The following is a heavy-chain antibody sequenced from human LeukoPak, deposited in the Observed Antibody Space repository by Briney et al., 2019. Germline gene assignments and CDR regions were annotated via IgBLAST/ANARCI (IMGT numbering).Heavy chain of an antibody. D-gene: IGHD2-15*01. CDR3: ARPKCGGSCYRTQPYYFDY. V-gene: IGHV3-7*01. CDR1: GFTFSSYW. CDR2: IKQDGSEK. J-gene: IGHJ4*02. Sequence: PGGSLRLXCAASGFTFSSYWMRWVRQAPGKGLEWVANIKQDGSEKYYVDSVKGRFTISRDNAKNSLYLQMNSLRAEDTAVYYCARPKCGGSCYRTQPYYFDYWGQGTLVTVSS.